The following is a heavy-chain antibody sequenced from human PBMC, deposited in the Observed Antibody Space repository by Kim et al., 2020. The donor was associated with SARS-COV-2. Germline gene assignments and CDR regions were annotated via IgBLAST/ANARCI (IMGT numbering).Heavy chain of an antibody. D-gene: IGHD3-9*01. J-gene: IGHJ6*02. V-gene: IGHV1-69*04. CDR3: ARVRGDYDILTGYPNYYYYGMDV. CDR1: GGTFSSYA. Sequence: SVKVSCKASGGTFSSYAISWVRQAPGQGLEWMGRIIPILGIANYAQKFQGRVTITADKSTSTAYMELSSLRSEDTAVYYCARVRGDYDILTGYPNYYYYGMDVWGQGTTVTVSS. CDR2: IIPILGIA.